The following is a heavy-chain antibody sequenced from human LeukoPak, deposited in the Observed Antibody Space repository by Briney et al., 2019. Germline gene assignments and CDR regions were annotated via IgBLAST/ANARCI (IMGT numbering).Heavy chain of an antibody. J-gene: IGHJ4*02. CDR2: ISGDGVST. Sequence: GGSLRLSCAASGFTFRSYEMNWVRQAPGKGLEWVSLISGDGVSTFYADSVKDRFSISRDNSKNSLYLEMNSLRTEDAAMYYCAKESGKFDYWGQGTLVAVSS. V-gene: IGHV3-43*02. CDR1: GFTFRSYE. CDR3: AKESGKFDY.